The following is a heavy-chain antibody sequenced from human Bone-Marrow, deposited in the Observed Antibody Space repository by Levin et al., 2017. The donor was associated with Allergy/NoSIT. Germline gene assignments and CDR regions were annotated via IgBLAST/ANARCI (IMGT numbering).Heavy chain of an antibody. CDR2: IYYSGST. D-gene: IGHD4-11*01. V-gene: IGHV4-39*01. CDR1: GGSISSSSYY. CDR3: ATKDDYSNYVDY. Sequence: SQTLSLTCTVSGGSISSSSYYWGWIRQPPGKGLEWIGSIYYSGSTYYNPSLKSRVTISVDTSKNQFSLKLSSVTAADTAVYYCATKDDYSNYVDYWGQGTLVTVSS. J-gene: IGHJ4*02.